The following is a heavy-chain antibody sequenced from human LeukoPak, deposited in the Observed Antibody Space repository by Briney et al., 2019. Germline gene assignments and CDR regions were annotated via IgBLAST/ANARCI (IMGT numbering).Heavy chain of an antibody. V-gene: IGHV4-31*03. D-gene: IGHD3-3*01. Sequence: SETLSLTCTVSGGSISSGGYYWSWICQHPGKGLEWIGYIYYSGSTYYNPSLKSRVTISVDTSKNQFSLKLSSVTAADTAVYYCASRITIFGVAPTDYFDYWGQGTLVTVSS. J-gene: IGHJ4*02. CDR3: ASRITIFGVAPTDYFDY. CDR2: IYYSGST. CDR1: GGSISSGGYY.